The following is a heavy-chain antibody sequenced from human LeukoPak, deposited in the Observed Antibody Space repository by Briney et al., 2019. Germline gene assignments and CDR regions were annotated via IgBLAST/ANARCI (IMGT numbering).Heavy chain of an antibody. CDR1: GGSISGYY. D-gene: IGHD1-26*01. V-gene: IGHV4-59*01. CDR2: IFYLGNT. CDR3: ARGLDTSRVGAKALQH. Sequence: PSETLSLTCTVSGGSISGYYWSWIRQPPGKGLEWIGFIFYLGNTKYNPSLKSRVTISVDTSKNQFSLKLSSVTAADTAVYYCARGLDTSRVGAKALQHRGQGTLVTVSS. J-gene: IGHJ1*01.